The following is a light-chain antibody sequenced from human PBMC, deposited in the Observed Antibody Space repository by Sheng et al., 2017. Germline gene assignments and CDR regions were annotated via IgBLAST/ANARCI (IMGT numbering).Light chain of an antibody. CDR1: QSVSSN. CDR2: GAS. CDR3: QQYNSWSLT. J-gene: IGKJ4*01. Sequence: EIVMTQSPATLSVSPGERATLSCRASQSVSSNLAWYQQKPGQPPRLLIYGASTRATGVPARFSGSGSGTEFTLTIGSLQSEDFAIYYCQQYNSWSLTFGGGTKVEIK. V-gene: IGKV3-15*01.